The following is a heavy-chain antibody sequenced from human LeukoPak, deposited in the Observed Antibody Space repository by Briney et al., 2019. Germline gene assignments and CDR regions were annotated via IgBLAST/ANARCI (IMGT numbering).Heavy chain of an antibody. J-gene: IGHJ4*02. D-gene: IGHD3-3*01. Sequence: SVKVSCKASGGAFSSQSFNWVRQAPGQGLQWLGGIIPMSSTTKYAQSFQGRVTITADESTRTAFMELSSLRPEDTAVYYCARPRRYYDSWSGYPPFDYWGQGTLVTVSS. CDR3: ARPRRYYDSWSGYPPFDY. CDR2: IIPMSSTT. CDR1: GGAFSSQS. V-gene: IGHV1-69*13.